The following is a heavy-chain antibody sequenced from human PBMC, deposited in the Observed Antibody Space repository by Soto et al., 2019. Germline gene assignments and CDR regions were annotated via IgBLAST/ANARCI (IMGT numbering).Heavy chain of an antibody. CDR2: INHSGST. CDR1: GGSFSGYY. Sequence: QVQLQQWGAGLLKPSETLSLTCAVYGGSFSGYYWSWIRQPPGKGLEWIGEINHSGSTNYNPSLKSRVTISVDTSKNQFSLKLSSVTAADTAVYYCARARGGHIVLMVYATKARWFDPWGQGTLVTVSS. V-gene: IGHV4-34*01. CDR3: ARARGGHIVLMVYATKARWFDP. D-gene: IGHD2-8*01. J-gene: IGHJ5*02.